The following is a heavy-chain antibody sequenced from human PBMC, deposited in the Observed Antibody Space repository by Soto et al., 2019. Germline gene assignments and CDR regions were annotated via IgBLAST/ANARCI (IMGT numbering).Heavy chain of an antibody. V-gene: IGHV1-69*01. CDR3: ARDRSRIMITFGGVPNGMDV. Sequence: QVQLVQSGAEVKKPGSSVKVSCKASGGTFSSYAISWVRQAPGQGLEWMGGIIPIFGTANYAQKFQGRVTITADESTSTAYRELSSLRSEDTAVYYCARDRSRIMITFGGVPNGMDVWGQGTTVTVSS. D-gene: IGHD3-16*01. CDR2: IIPIFGTA. J-gene: IGHJ6*02. CDR1: GGTFSSYA.